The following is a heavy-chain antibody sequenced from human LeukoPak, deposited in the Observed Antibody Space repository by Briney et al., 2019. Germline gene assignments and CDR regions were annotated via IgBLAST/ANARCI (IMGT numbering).Heavy chain of an antibody. CDR1: GFTFSSYG. D-gene: IGHD1-26*01. V-gene: IGHV3-30*18. J-gene: IGHJ4*02. Sequence: GRSLRLSCAASGFTFSSYGMHWVRQAPGKGLEGVAVISYDGSNKYYADSVKGRFTISRDNSKNTLYLQMNSLRAEETAVYYCAKDTPQWELRFGFDYWGQGTLVTVSS. CDR3: AKDTPQWELRFGFDY. CDR2: ISYDGSNK.